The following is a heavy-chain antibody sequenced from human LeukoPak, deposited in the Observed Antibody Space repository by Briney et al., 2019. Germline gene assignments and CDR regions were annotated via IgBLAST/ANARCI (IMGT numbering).Heavy chain of an antibody. CDR1: GFTFRSNG. J-gene: IGHJ6*02. Sequence: GGSLGLSCEAFGFTFRSNGRNWARQAQGKGLEWVASINHNGNVNYYVDSVKGRFTISRDNAKNSLYLQMSNLRAEDTAVYFCARGGGLDVWGQGATVTVSS. V-gene: IGHV3-7*03. D-gene: IGHD3-16*01. CDR2: INHNGNVN. CDR3: ARGGGLDV.